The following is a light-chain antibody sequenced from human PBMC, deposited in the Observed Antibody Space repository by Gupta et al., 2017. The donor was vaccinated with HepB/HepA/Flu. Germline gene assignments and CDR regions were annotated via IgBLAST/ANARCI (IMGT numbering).Light chain of an antibody. J-gene: IGKJ1*01. CDR2: GAS. CDR3: HQDNNWPPWT. CDR1: QSVGTN. Sequence: TVMTQSPATLSLSPGERATLSCRASQSVGTNLAWYQQKPGQAPRLLIHGASTRATGIPARFSGSGYGTDFTLTISSRQSEDFAVYYCHQDNNWPPWTFGQGTKVESK. V-gene: IGKV3D-15*01.